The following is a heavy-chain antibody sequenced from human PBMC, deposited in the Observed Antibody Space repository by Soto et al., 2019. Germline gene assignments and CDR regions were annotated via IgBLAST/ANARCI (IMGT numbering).Heavy chain of an antibody. Sequence: PSETLSLTCTASGGSISSGDSYWSWIRQPPGEGLEWIGYICYSGSTYYDPSLKSRVTTLVDTSKNHFSLKLSSVTAADTAVYCCVRVGVVAAPPGWFDPRGQGTLGTVSP. J-gene: IGHJ5*02. CDR2: ICYSGST. D-gene: IGHD2-15*01. CDR3: VRVGVVAAPPGWFDP. V-gene: IGHV4-30-4*01. CDR1: GGSISSGDSY.